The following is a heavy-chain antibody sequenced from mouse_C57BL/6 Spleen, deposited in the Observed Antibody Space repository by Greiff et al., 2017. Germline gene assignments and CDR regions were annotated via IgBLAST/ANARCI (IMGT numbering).Heavy chain of an antibody. D-gene: IGHD1-1*01. CDR2: IYPSDSET. CDR1: GYTFTSYW. J-gene: IGHJ3*01. Sequence: QVQLQQPGAELVRPGSSVKLSCKASGYTFTSYWMDWVKQRPGQGLEWIGNIYPSDSETHYNQKFKDKATLTVDKSSSTAYMQLSSLTSEDSAVYYCARVYYYVSSYGWFAYWGQGTLVTVSA. V-gene: IGHV1-61*01. CDR3: ARVYYYVSSYGWFAY.